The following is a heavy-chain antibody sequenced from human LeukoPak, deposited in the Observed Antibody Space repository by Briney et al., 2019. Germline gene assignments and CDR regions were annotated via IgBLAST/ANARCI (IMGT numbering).Heavy chain of an antibody. CDR2: INHSGST. Sequence: SETLSLTCAAYGGSFSGYYWSWIRQPPGKGLEWIGEINHSGSTNYNPSLKSRVTISVDTSKNQFSLKLSSVTAADTAVYYCARESSSSWSGAFDIWGQGTMVTVSS. CDR3: ARESSSSWSGAFDI. D-gene: IGHD6-13*01. V-gene: IGHV4-34*01. J-gene: IGHJ3*02. CDR1: GGSFSGYY.